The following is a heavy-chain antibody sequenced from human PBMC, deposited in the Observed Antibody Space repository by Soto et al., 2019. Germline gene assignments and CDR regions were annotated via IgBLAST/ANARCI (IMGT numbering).Heavy chain of an antibody. J-gene: IGHJ5*02. Sequence: SETLSLTCAVSGGSISSDYWSWIRQPPGKGLEWIGYIHYSGSTNHNPSLKSRVTISVDTSKNEFSLKLSSVTAADTAVYYCARERPDGSRLDPWGQGTLVTVS. CDR2: IHYSGST. V-gene: IGHV4-59*01. D-gene: IGHD6-13*01. CDR3: ARERPDGSRLDP. CDR1: GGSISSDY.